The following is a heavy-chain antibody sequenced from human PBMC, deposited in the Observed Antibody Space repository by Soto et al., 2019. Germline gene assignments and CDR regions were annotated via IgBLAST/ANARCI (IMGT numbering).Heavy chain of an antibody. CDR1: GYTFTNYD. J-gene: IGHJ5*02. CDR2: MNPNTGNS. CDR3: ARGREVTVTHNCFDP. D-gene: IGHD4-4*01. V-gene: IGHV1-8*01. Sequence: QVQLVQSGAEVKKPGASVKVSCKASGYTFTNYDINWVRQATGQGLEWMGWMNPNTGNSGYAQKFQGRVTMTRNTSISTAYMELSSLRSDATAVYYCARGREVTVTHNCFDPWGQGTLVTVSS.